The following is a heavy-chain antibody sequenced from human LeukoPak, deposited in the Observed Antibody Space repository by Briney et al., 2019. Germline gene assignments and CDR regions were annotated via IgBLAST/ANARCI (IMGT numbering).Heavy chain of an antibody. D-gene: IGHD4-11*01. Sequence: ASVKVSCKASGYTFTGYHMHWVRQAPGQGLEWMGWINPNSGGTNYAQKFQGRVTMTRDTSISTAHMELSKLRSDDTAVYYCARAYRFGTGSYFDYWGQGTLVTVSS. CDR3: ARAYRFGTGSYFDY. V-gene: IGHV1-2*02. J-gene: IGHJ4*02. CDR1: GYTFTGYH. CDR2: INPNSGGT.